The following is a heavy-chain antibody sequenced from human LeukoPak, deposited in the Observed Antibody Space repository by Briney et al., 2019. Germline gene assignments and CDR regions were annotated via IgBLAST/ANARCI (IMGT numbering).Heavy chain of an antibody. CDR2: IYYSGST. D-gene: IGHD3-22*01. V-gene: IGHV4-39*07. CDR3: AGNYYDSSGYYYGIDY. Sequence: SETLSLTCTVSGGSISSSSYYWGWIRQPPGKGLEWIGSIYYSGSTYYNPSLKSRVTISVDKSKNQFSLKLSSVTAADTAVYYCAGNYYDSSGYYYGIDYWGQGTLVTVSS. J-gene: IGHJ4*02. CDR1: GGSISSSSYY.